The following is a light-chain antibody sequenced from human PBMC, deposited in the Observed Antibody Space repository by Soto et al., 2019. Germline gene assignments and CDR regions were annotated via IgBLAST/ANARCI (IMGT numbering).Light chain of an antibody. CDR2: TAS. Sequence: DIQMTQSPSSVSASVGDRVTITCRASQDINIALAWFQQKPGEAPSLLIYTASSLHSGVPSRFSGSGSGTDFTLTIGSLQPEDFATYYCQQGNSFPLTFGGGTKVEIK. J-gene: IGKJ4*01. V-gene: IGKV1-12*01. CDR1: QDINIA. CDR3: QQGNSFPLT.